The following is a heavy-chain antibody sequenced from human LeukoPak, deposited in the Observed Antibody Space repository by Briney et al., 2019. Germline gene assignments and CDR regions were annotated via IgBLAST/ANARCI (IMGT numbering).Heavy chain of an antibody. CDR2: ISSSGATT. CDR3: AKGGTSGYLDY. CDR1: GFNFSNYA. V-gene: IGHV3-23*01. D-gene: IGHD2-15*01. Sequence: AGGSLRLSCAASGFNFSNYALSWVRQAPGKGLEWISSISSSGATTYYADSVKGRFTISRDNSKSTLSLQMNSLRAEDTAVYYCAKGGTSGYLDYWGQGTLVTVSS. J-gene: IGHJ4*02.